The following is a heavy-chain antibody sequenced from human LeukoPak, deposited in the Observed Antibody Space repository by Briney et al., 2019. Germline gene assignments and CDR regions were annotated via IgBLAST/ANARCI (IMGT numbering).Heavy chain of an antibody. CDR1: GYTFTCYY. V-gene: IGHV1-46*01. CDR3: AREGADIVLMVYAIHSNWFDP. D-gene: IGHD2-8*01. J-gene: IGHJ5*02. Sequence: ASVKVSCKASGYTFTCYYMHWVRQAPGQGLEWMGIIDPSGGSTSYAQKFQGRVTMTRDTSTSTVYMELSSLRSEDTAVYYCAREGADIVLMVYAIHSNWFDPWGQGTPVTVSS. CDR2: IDPSGGST.